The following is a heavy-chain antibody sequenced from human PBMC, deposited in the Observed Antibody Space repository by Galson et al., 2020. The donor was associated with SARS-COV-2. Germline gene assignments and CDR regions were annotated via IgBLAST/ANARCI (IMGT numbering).Heavy chain of an antibody. CDR3: ATGSLGFGELSFWFDP. D-gene: IGHD3-10*01. CDR2: FDPEDGET. CDR1: GYTLTELS. Sequence: ASVKVSCKVSGYTLTELSMHWVRQAPGKGLEWMGGFDPEDGETIYAQKFQGRVTMTEDTSTDTAYMELSSLRSEDTAVYYCATGSLGFGELSFWFDPWGQGTLVTVSS. V-gene: IGHV1-24*01. J-gene: IGHJ5*02.